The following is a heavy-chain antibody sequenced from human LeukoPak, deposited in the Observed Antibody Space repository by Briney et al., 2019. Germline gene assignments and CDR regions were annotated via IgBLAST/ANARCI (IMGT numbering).Heavy chain of an antibody. Sequence: GESLKISCKDSGYSFTSYWIGWVRQIPGKGLEWMGIIYPGDSNTRYSPSFQGQVTISADKSINTAYLQWSSLKASDTAMYYCARQAGVLDNWFDPWGQGTLVTVSS. CDR2: IYPGDSNT. J-gene: IGHJ5*02. CDR1: GYSFTSYW. V-gene: IGHV5-51*01. CDR3: ARQAGVLDNWFDP. D-gene: IGHD3-3*01.